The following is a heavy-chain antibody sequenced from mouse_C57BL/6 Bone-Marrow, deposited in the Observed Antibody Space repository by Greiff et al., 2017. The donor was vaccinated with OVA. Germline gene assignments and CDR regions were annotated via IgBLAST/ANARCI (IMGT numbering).Heavy chain of an antibody. Sequence: EVQVVESGGGLVKPGGSLKLSCAASGFTFSSYAMSWVRQTPEKRLEWVATISDGGSYTYYPDNVKGRFTISRDHAKNNLYLQMSYLKSEDTAMYDCARDKGYDGYSAWFAYWGQGTLVTVSA. J-gene: IGHJ3*01. CDR2: ISDGGSYT. CDR3: ARDKGYDGYSAWFAY. CDR1: GFTFSSYA. D-gene: IGHD2-3*01. V-gene: IGHV5-4*01.